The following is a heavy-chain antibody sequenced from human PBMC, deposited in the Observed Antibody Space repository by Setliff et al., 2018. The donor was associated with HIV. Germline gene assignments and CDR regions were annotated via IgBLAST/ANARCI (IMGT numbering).Heavy chain of an antibody. J-gene: IGHJ3*02. Sequence: PSETLSLTCSVSGGSISSGSYYWSWIRQHPGKGLEWIGYIYYSGDTYYNPSLKSRVTISVDTSENRFSLTLNSVTAADTAVYYCATEMAAIRQDAFDIWGLGTRVTVSS. CDR2: IYYSGDT. CDR1: GGSISSGSYY. CDR3: ATEMAAIRQDAFDI. V-gene: IGHV4-31*03. D-gene: IGHD6-19*01.